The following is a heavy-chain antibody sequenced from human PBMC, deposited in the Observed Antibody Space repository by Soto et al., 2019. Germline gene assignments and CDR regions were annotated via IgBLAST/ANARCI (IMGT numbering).Heavy chain of an antibody. Sequence: PSQTLSLTCAISGDSVSSNSAAWNWIRQSPSRGREWLGRTYYRSKWYNDYAVSVKSRITINPDTSKSQFSLQLNSVTPEDTAVYYCAREEVEMATKGSYYYGMDVWGQGTTVTSP. D-gene: IGHD1-26*01. CDR1: GDSVSSNSAA. CDR2: TYYRSKWYN. CDR3: AREEVEMATKGSYYYGMDV. V-gene: IGHV6-1*01. J-gene: IGHJ6*02.